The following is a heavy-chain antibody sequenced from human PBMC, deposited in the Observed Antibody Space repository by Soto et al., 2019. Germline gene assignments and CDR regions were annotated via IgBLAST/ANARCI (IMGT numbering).Heavy chain of an antibody. CDR2: IYYSGST. CDR1: GGSISSGGYY. Sequence: LSLTCTVSGGSISSGGYYWSWIRQHPGKGLEWIGYIYYSGSTYYNPSLKSRVTISVDTSKNQFSLKLSSVTAADTAVYYCARDTEHYQPGGMDVWGQGTTVTVSS. J-gene: IGHJ6*02. V-gene: IGHV4-31*03. D-gene: IGHD1-1*01. CDR3: ARDTEHYQPGGMDV.